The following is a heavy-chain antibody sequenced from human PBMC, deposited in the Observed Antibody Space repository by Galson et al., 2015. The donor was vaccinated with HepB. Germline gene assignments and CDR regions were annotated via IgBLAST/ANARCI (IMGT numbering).Heavy chain of an antibody. CDR3: ARESMPGPWGDY. CDR2: ISAKNGNT. V-gene: IGHV1-18*01. D-gene: IGHD7-27*01. J-gene: IGHJ4*02. Sequence: SVKVSCKASGYTFSTYGISWVRQAPGQGLEWMGWISAKNGNTRYAQKLQDRVTMTTDTSTGTAYMELRSLRSDDTAMYYCARESMPGPWGDYWGQGTLVTVSS. CDR1: GYTFSTYG.